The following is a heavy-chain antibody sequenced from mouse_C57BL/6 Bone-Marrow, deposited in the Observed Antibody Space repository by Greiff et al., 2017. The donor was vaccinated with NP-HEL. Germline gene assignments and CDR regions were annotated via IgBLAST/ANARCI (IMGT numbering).Heavy chain of an antibody. CDR3: TTPDYGGEGY. J-gene: IGHJ2*01. D-gene: IGHD2-4*01. Sequence: VQLQQSGAELVRPGASVKLSCTASGFNIKDDYMHWVKQRPEQGLEWIGWIDPENGDTEYASKFQGKATITADTSSNTAYLQLSSLTSEDTCVYYRTTPDYGGEGYWGQGTPPTGSS. V-gene: IGHV14-4*01. CDR1: GFNIKDDY. CDR2: IDPENGDT.